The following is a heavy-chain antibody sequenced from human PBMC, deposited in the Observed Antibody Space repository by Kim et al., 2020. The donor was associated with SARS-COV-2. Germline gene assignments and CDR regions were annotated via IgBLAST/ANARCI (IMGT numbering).Heavy chain of an antibody. CDR1: GFTFSSYA. V-gene: IGHV3-33*06. D-gene: IGHD5-12*01. Sequence: GGSLRLSCAASGFTFSSYAMHWVRQAPGKGLEWVAVIWYDGSNKYYADSVKGRFTISRDNSKNTLYLQMNSLRAEDTAVYYCAKIGSSFLYSGYDSAFDYWGQGTLVTVSS. J-gene: IGHJ4*02. CDR2: IWYDGSNK. CDR3: AKIGSSFLYSGYDSAFDY.